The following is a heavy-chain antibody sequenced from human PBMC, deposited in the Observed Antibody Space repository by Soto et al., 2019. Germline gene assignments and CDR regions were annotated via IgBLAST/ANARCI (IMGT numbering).Heavy chain of an antibody. CDR3: AKDRPVKARSGSLSS. V-gene: IGHV3-53*01. CDR2: IYSGGST. J-gene: IGHJ5*02. CDR1: GFTVSSNY. Sequence: PGGSLRLSCAASGFTVSSNYMSWVRQAPGKGLEWVSVIYSGGSTYYADSVKGRFTISRDNSKNTLYLQMNSLRAEDTAVYYCAKDRPVKARSGSLSSWGQGTLVTVSS. D-gene: IGHD1-26*01.